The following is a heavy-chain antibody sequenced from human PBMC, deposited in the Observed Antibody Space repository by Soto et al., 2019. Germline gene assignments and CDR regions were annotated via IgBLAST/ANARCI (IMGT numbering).Heavy chain of an antibody. J-gene: IGHJ6*02. D-gene: IGHD3-10*01. V-gene: IGHV3-23*01. Sequence: EVQLLESGGGLVQPGGSLRLSCAASGFTFSSYAMSWVRQAPGKGLEWVSGISGSGGNTYYADSVKGRFTISRDNSKNTLYLQMNSLRAEDTAVYYCATRVGPWGSGNYNYGMDVWGQGTTVTVSS. CDR2: ISGSGGNT. CDR1: GFTFSSYA. CDR3: ATRVGPWGSGNYNYGMDV.